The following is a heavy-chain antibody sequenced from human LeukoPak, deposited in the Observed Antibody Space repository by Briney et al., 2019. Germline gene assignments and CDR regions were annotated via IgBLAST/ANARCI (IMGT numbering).Heavy chain of an antibody. J-gene: IGHJ6*02. D-gene: IGHD2-21*02. CDR3: ATTAGLAYCGGDCYFYYYYGMDV. CDR2: INPSGGST. Sequence: GASVKVSCKASGYTFTSYYMHWVRQAPGQGLEWMGIINPSGGSTSYAQKFQGRVTMTRDTSISTAYMELSRLRSDDTAVYYCATTAGLAYCGGDCYFYYYYGMDVWGQGTTVTVSS. V-gene: IGHV1-46*01. CDR1: GYTFTSYY.